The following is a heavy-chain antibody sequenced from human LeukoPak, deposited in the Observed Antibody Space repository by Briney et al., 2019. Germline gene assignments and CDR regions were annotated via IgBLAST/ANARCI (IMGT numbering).Heavy chain of an antibody. Sequence: GSLRLSCAASGFTFSSYGMSWVRQAPGKGLEWIGEINHSGSTNYNPSLKSRVTISVDTSKNQFSLKLSSVTAADTAVYYCARAVGYSYYFSGWGQGTLVTVSS. CDR3: ARAVGYSYYFSG. J-gene: IGHJ4*02. D-gene: IGHD5-18*01. CDR1: GFTFSSYG. V-gene: IGHV4-34*01. CDR2: INHSGST.